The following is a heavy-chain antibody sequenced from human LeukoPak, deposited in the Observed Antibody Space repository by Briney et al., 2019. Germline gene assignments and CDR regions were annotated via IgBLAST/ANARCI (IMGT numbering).Heavy chain of an antibody. V-gene: IGHV1-24*01. CDR1: GYTLTELS. CDR2: FDPEDGET. Sequence: GASVKVSCKVSGYTLTELSVHWVRQAPGKGLEWMGGFDPEDGETIYAQKFQGRVTMTEDTSTDTAYMELSSLRSEDTAVYYCATGPAPSSGYYYPFEDYWGQGTLVTVSS. CDR3: ATGPAPSSGYYYPFEDY. J-gene: IGHJ4*02. D-gene: IGHD3-22*01.